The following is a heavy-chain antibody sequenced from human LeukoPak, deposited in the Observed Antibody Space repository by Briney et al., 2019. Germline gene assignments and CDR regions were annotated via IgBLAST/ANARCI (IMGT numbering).Heavy chain of an antibody. D-gene: IGHD3-22*01. CDR2: ISGSGGST. V-gene: IGHV3-23*01. CDR1: GFTFSSYA. CDR3: AKATDYYDSSGYYRRPDY. Sequence: GGSLRLSCAASGFTFSSYAMSWVRQAPGKGLEWVSAISGSGGSTYYADSVKGRFTISRDNSKNTLYLQMNSLRAEDTAVYYCAKATDYYDSSGYYRRPDYWGQGTLVTVSS. J-gene: IGHJ4*02.